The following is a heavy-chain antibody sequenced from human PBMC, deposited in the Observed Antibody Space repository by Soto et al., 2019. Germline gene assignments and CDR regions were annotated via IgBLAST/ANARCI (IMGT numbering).Heavy chain of an antibody. CDR3: ARNRQYYDFWSGCLVRHEHYYYGMDV. D-gene: IGHD3-3*01. Sequence: PSETLSLTCAVYGGSFSGYYWSWIRQPPGKGLEWIGEINHSGSTNYNPSLKSRVTISVDTSKNQFSLKLSSVTAADTAVYYCARNRQYYDFWSGCLVRHEHYYYGMDVWGQGTTVTVSS. V-gene: IGHV4-34*01. CDR2: INHSGST. J-gene: IGHJ6*02. CDR1: GGSFSGYY.